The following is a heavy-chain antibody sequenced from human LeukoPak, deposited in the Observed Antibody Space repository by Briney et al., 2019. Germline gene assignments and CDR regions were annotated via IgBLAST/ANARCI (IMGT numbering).Heavy chain of an antibody. D-gene: IGHD3-16*02. Sequence: GGSLRLSCAASGFTFSSYWMSWVRQAPGKGLEWVANIKQDGSEKYYVDSVKGRFTISRDNAKNSLYLQMNSLRAEDTAVYYCARDLNYDYVWGSYRYSDYWGQGTLVTVSS. CDR3: ARDLNYDYVWGSYRYSDY. J-gene: IGHJ4*02. CDR1: GFTFSSYW. CDR2: IKQDGSEK. V-gene: IGHV3-7*01.